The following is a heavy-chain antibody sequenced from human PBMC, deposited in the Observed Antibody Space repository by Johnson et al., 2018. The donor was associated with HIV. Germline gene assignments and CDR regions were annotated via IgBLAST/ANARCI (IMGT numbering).Heavy chain of an antibody. V-gene: IGHV3-30-3*01. CDR1: GFTFSSYA. Sequence: QVQLVESGGGVVQPGRSLRLSCAASGFTFSSYAMHWVRQAPGKGLEWVAVISYDGSKTYFGDSVKGRFTSSRDNSKNTVYLQMNSLRVEDTAVYYCARDSTYSSSPLGAFDIWGQGTMVTVSS. D-gene: IGHD6-6*01. J-gene: IGHJ3*02. CDR3: ARDSTYSSSPLGAFDI. CDR2: ISYDGSKT.